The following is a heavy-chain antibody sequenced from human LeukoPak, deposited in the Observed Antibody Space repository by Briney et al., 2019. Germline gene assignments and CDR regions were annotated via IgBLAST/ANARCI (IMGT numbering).Heavy chain of an antibody. V-gene: IGHV4-4*09. CDR3: ARLTGGGSYWGYFDY. Sequence: SETLSLTCTVSGASIPSSYYWSWIRQPPGKGLECIGYISASGNTNYNPSLKSRVTISVDTSKSQFSLNQSSVTAADTAIYYCARLTGGGSYWGYFDYWGQGNLVTVSS. CDR1: GASIPSSYY. J-gene: IGHJ4*02. D-gene: IGHD1-26*01. CDR2: ISASGNT.